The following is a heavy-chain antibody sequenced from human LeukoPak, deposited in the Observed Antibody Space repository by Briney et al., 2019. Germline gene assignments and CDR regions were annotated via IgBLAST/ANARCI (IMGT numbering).Heavy chain of an antibody. J-gene: IGHJ6*04. V-gene: IGHV3-30*19. Sequence: QSGGSLRLSCAASGFTFSSYGMHWVRQAPGKGLEWVADLSYDGSNQYYADSVKGRFTISRDTSKNVLYLQMNSLGAEDTAVYYCAREYGIAAVGGLDVWGKGITVTVSS. CDR2: LSYDGSNQ. CDR1: GFTFSSYG. CDR3: AREYGIAAVGGLDV. D-gene: IGHD6-25*01.